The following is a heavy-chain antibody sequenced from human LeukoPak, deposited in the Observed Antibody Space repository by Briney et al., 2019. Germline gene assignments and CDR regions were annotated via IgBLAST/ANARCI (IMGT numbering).Heavy chain of an antibody. V-gene: IGHV3-23*01. Sequence: GGSLRLSCAASGFTFSSYAMSWVRQAPGKGLEWVSTISSNGGSTYYADSVKGRFTISRDNAKNSLYLQMNSLRAEDTAVYYCARGERRRWLQSPAFDIWGQGTMVTVSS. J-gene: IGHJ3*02. CDR2: ISSNGGST. CDR3: ARGERRRWLQSPAFDI. CDR1: GFTFSSYA. D-gene: IGHD5-24*01.